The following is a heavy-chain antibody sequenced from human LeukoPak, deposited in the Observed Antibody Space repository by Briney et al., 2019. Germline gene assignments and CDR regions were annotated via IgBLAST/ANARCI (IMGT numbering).Heavy chain of an antibody. CDR3: ARDDSGPRGFGMDV. CDR2: ISASGTT. D-gene: IGHD1-26*01. J-gene: IGHJ6*04. Sequence: SETLSLTCTVSGASISSGDSYWNWLRRLPGKGLEWIASISASGTTHFNPSLQSRLDISMDTSKSQFSLSLRSLDVADTAVYYCARDDSGPRGFGMDVWGTGTTVTVSS. V-gene: IGHV4-31*03. CDR1: GASISSGDSY.